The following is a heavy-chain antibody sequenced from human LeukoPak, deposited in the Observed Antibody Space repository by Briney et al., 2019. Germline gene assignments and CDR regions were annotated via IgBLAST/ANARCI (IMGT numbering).Heavy chain of an antibody. J-gene: IGHJ4*02. Sequence: QTGGSLRLSSTASGFPFIDYSMNWVRQAPGKGLEWISYIGIESGNTNYADSVKGRFTISADNAKKSLYLQMNSLRVEDTAVYYCARDHNYAFDNWGQGTLVSVSS. D-gene: IGHD1-1*01. V-gene: IGHV3-48*04. CDR2: IGIESGNT. CDR1: GFPFIDYS. CDR3: ARDHNYAFDN.